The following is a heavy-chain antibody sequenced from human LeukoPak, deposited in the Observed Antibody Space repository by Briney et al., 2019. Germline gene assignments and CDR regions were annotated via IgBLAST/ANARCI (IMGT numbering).Heavy chain of an antibody. CDR2: LSYDGYND. V-gene: IGHV3-30*18. CDR3: AKNKGSYQYNYYGMEV. CDR1: GFTFSSYG. Sequence: GGSLRLSCAASGFTFSSYGIHWVRQAPGKGLEWVAALSYDGYNDHYADSVRGRFTISRDNSKNTLFLQMNNLRVEDTAMYYCAKNKGSYQYNYYGMEVWGQGTTVSVSS. D-gene: IGHD3-10*01. J-gene: IGHJ6*02.